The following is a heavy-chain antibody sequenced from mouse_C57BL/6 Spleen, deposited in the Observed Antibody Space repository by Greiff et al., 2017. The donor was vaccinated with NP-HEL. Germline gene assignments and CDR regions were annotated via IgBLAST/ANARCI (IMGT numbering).Heavy chain of an antibody. J-gene: IGHJ1*03. D-gene: IGHD1-1*01. V-gene: IGHV1-54*01. CDR1: GYAFTNYL. Sequence: VQLQQSGAELVRPGTSVKVSCKASGYAFTNYLIEWVKQRPGQGLEWIGVINPGSGGTNYNEKFKGKATLTADKSSSTAYMQLSSLTSEDSAVYFCARWHYYGRSYGYFDVWGTGTTVTVSS. CDR2: INPGSGGT. CDR3: ARWHYYGRSYGYFDV.